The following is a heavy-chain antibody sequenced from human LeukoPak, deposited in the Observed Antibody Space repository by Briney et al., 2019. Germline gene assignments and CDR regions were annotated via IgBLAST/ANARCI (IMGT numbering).Heavy chain of an antibody. CDR2: IIPIFGTA. Sequence: GASVKVSCKASGGTFSSYAISWVRQAPGQGLEWMGGIIPIFGTANYAQKFQGRVTITADESTSTAYMELSSLRSEDTAVYYCARAVLYSSSWAPIDYWGQGTLVTDSS. CDR1: GGTFSSYA. J-gene: IGHJ4*02. V-gene: IGHV1-69*01. D-gene: IGHD6-13*01. CDR3: ARAVLYSSSWAPIDY.